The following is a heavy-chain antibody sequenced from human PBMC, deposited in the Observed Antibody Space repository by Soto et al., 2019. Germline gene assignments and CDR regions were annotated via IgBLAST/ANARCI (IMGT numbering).Heavy chain of an antibody. CDR2: ITWNDDE. J-gene: IGHJ3*02. CDR1: GFSLNTRAVG. D-gene: IGHD2-15*01. CDR3: AHRHDLGGFDI. V-gene: IGHV2-5*01. Sequence: QITLKASGPTLVKPTQTLTLTCTFSGFSLNTRAVGVGWIRQAPGKAMEWLALITWNDDERYSPSLKDRLTSTKDTSKNHVVLTMTNFGPVDTATYSFAHRHDLGGFDIWGQGTAVTVSS.